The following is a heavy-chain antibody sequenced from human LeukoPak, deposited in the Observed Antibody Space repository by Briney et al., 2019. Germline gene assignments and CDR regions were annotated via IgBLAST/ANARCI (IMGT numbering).Heavy chain of an antibody. CDR1: GFTFDDYA. D-gene: IGHD1-26*01. J-gene: IGHJ2*01. CDR3: AKAGSPTWYFDL. Sequence: GRSLRLSCAASGFTFDDYAMHWVRQAPGKGLEWVSGISWNSGSIGYADSVKGRFTISRDNAKNSLYLQMNSLRAEDTALYYCAKAGSPTWYFDLWGRGTLVTVSS. V-gene: IGHV3-9*01. CDR2: ISWNSGSI.